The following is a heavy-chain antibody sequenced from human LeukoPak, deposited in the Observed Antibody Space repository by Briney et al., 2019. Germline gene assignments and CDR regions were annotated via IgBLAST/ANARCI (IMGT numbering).Heavy chain of an antibody. J-gene: IGHJ4*02. CDR1: GGSVSSGSYY. Sequence: SETLSLTCTVSGGSVSSGSYYWSWIRQPPGKGLEWIGYIHYSGSTNYNPSLKSRVTISVDTSKNQFSLKLSSVTAADTAVYYCARYDSGSYAWHFDYWGQGTLVTVSS. D-gene: IGHD3-16*01. V-gene: IGHV4-61*01. CDR2: IHYSGST. CDR3: ARYDSGSYAWHFDY.